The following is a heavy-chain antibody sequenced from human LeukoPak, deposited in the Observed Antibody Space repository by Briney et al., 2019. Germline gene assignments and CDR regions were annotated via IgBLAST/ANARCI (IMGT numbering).Heavy chain of an antibody. CDR3: AILMYSSSSWGVGP. D-gene: IGHD6-13*01. CDR1: GGSISSSSYY. V-gene: IGHV4-39*07. J-gene: IGHJ5*02. CDR2: IYYSGST. Sequence: SETLSLTCTVSGGSISSSSYYWGWIRQPPGKGLEWIGSIYYSGSTYYNPSLKSRVTISVDTSKNQFSLKLSSVTAADTAVYYCAILMYSSSSWGVGPWGQGTLVTVSS.